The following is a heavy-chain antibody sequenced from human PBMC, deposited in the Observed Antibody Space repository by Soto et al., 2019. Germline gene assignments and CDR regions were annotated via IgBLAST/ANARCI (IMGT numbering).Heavy chain of an antibody. CDR1: GFTFSSYA. Sequence: EVQLLESGGGLVQPGGSLRLSCAASGFTFSSYAMSWVRQAPGKGLEWVSALSGSGGSTYYADSVKGRFTISRDNSKNTLYLQMNSIRAEDTAVYYCANADYGDTNWFDPWGQGTLVTVSS. CDR2: LSGSGGST. CDR3: ANADYGDTNWFDP. V-gene: IGHV3-23*01. D-gene: IGHD4-17*01. J-gene: IGHJ5*02.